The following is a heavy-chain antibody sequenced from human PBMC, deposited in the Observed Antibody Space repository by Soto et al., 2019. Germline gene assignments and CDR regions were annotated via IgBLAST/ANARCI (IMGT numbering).Heavy chain of an antibody. CDR2: VNPSGGSA. V-gene: IGHV1-46*01. Sequence: QVQLVQSGAEVKKPGASVKVSCKTSGYIFTAYSMHWVRQAPGQGLEWMGVVNPSGGSAHYAQSFEGRVTLTRDTSTSTFYMELSSLRSEDTAVYYCAREVNCRGGTCYSEYFHHWGQGTLVTDSS. CDR1: GYIFTAYS. D-gene: IGHD2-15*01. CDR3: AREVNCRGGTCYSEYFHH. J-gene: IGHJ1*01.